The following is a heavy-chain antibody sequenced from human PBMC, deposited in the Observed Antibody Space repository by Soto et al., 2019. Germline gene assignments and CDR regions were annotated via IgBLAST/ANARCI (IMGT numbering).Heavy chain of an antibody. D-gene: IGHD1-26*01. V-gene: IGHV4-39*01. Sequence: QLLLQESGPGLVKPSETLSLICTVSGGSISSSSYYWDWIRQPPGKGLEWIGGINYSGSTYYTPSLKSRVSIFVDTSQKQFSLKLSSVTAADTAVYYCARRTTSRAYIRVIDYWGQGTLVTVSS. CDR1: GGSISSSSYY. CDR3: ARRTTSRAYIRVIDY. CDR2: INYSGST. J-gene: IGHJ4*02.